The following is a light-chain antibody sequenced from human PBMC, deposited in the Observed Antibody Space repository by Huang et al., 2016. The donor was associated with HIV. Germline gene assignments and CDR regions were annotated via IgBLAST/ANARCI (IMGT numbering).Light chain of an antibody. CDR1: QNVSTN. V-gene: IGKV3-15*01. CDR3: QHYDNWAPAT. J-gene: IGKJ1*01. CDR2: GAS. Sequence: EIVMTQSPVTLSVSPGERATFSCRASQNVSTNLAWYQHKPGRAARLLIHGASTRATSVPARFRASGSGTEFTLTVGGLRSDDFAVYYCQHYDNWAPATFGQGTKLEFK.